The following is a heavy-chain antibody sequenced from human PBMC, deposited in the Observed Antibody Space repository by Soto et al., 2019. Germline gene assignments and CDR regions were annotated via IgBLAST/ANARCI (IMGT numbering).Heavy chain of an antibody. Sequence: GGSLRLSCAASGFTFSSYSMNWVRQAPGKGLEWVSYISSSSSTIYYADSVKGRFTISRDNAKNSLYLQMNSLRDEDTAVYYCARAYSSSYLYYYGMDVWGQGTTVTVSS. D-gene: IGHD6-6*01. CDR1: GFTFSSYS. CDR3: ARAYSSSYLYYYGMDV. J-gene: IGHJ6*02. CDR2: ISSSSSTI. V-gene: IGHV3-48*02.